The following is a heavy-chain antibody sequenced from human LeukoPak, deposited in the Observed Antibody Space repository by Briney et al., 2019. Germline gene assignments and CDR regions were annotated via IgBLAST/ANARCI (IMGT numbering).Heavy chain of an antibody. Sequence: GGSLRLSCAASGFTFSNAWMNWVRQAPGKGLEWVANIKKDGSEKYYVDSVKGRFTISRDNAKNSLYLEMNSLRVEDSALYYCAREHCSGTNCSPNRFDPWGQGTLVTVSS. D-gene: IGHD2-15*01. CDR3: AREHCSGTNCSPNRFDP. CDR2: IKKDGSEK. CDR1: GFTFSNAW. J-gene: IGHJ5*02. V-gene: IGHV3-7*01.